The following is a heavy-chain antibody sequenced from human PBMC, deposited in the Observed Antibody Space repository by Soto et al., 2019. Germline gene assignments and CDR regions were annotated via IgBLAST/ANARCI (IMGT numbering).Heavy chain of an antibody. CDR1: GYTFTSYA. V-gene: IGHV1-3*01. CDR2: INAGNGNT. Sequence: QVQLVQSGAEVKKPGASVKVSCKASGYTFTSYAMHWVRQAPGQRLEWMGWINAGNGNTKYSQKFQGRVTITRDTSASTASMELSSLRSEDTAVYYCARVPGYSYGYNWGQATLVTVSS. CDR3: ARVPGYSYGYN. J-gene: IGHJ4*02. D-gene: IGHD5-18*01.